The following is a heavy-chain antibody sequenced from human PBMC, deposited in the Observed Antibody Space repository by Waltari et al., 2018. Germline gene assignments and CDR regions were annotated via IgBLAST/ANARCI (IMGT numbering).Heavy chain of an antibody. Sequence: QLQLQESGPGLVKPSETLSLTCTVSGGSISSSSYYWGWIRQPPGKGLEWIGSIYYSGSTYYNPSLKRRVTISVDTSKNQFSLKLSSVTAADTAVYYCARVGSGWYGYYFDYWGQGTLVTVSS. CDR2: IYYSGST. D-gene: IGHD6-19*01. J-gene: IGHJ4*02. V-gene: IGHV4-39*07. CDR3: ARVGSGWYGYYFDY. CDR1: GGSISSSSYY.